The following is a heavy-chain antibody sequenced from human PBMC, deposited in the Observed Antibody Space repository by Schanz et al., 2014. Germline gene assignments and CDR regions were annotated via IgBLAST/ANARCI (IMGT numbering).Heavy chain of an antibody. D-gene: IGHD3-10*01. CDR2: MNSKTGNT. J-gene: IGHJ4*02. CDR1: GYSFTTYD. Sequence: QVQLVQSGAEVKKPGASVRVSCKASGYSFTTYDVNWVRQATGQGLEWMGWMNSKTGNTGYAQRFQGRVTRTRNTSITTAYLELSSLRSGDTAAYYCTKGRTFGRWGQGTLVTVSS. V-gene: IGHV1-8*01. CDR3: TKGRTFGR.